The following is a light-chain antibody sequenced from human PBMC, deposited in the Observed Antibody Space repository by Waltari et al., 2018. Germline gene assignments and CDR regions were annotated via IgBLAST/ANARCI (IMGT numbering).Light chain of an antibody. Sequence: ERVMTQSPPTLSVSPGPRLTLSCTASESVFINVVWYQQNGGQPPRLLIYGASTKAGSIPARFSGSGSGTGFTLTISSLQSEDFAVYCCQQYNNWPRTFGQGTRLGIK. J-gene: IGKJ5*01. CDR3: QQYNNWPRT. V-gene: IGKV3-15*01. CDR1: ESVFIN. CDR2: GAS.